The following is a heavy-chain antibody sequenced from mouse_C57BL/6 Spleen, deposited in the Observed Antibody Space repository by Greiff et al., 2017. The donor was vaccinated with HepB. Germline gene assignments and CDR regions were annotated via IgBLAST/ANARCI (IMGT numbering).Heavy chain of an antibody. CDR2: IDPETGGT. CDR1: GYTFTDYE. V-gene: IGHV1-15*01. Sequence: QVQLQQSGAELVRPGASVTLSCKASGYTFTDYEMHWVKQTPVHGLEWIGAIDPETGGTAYNQKFKGKAILTADKSSSTAYMELRSLTSEDSAVYCCTRDLFYEPFAYWGQGTLVTVSA. J-gene: IGHJ3*01. CDR3: TRDLFYEPFAY. D-gene: IGHD2-12*01.